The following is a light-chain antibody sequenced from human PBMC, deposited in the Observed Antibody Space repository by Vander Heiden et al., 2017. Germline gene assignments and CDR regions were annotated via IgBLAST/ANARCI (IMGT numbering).Light chain of an antibody. J-gene: IGKJ1*01. CDR1: QSISSW. CDR2: KAS. Sequence: DIQMTQSPSTLSASVGDRVTITCRASQSISSWLAWYQQKPRKAPKLLIYKASSLESGVPSRFSGSGSGTEFTLTISSLQPDDFATYYCQQYNSMQGTFGQGTKVXIK. CDR3: QQYNSMQGT. V-gene: IGKV1-5*03.